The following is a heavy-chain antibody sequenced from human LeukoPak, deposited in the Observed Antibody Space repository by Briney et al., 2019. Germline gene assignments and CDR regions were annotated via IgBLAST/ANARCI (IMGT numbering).Heavy chain of an antibody. CDR1: GFTFSSYA. V-gene: IGHV3-23*01. CDR3: AKDRGDYPPYFDH. J-gene: IGHJ4*02. D-gene: IGHD2-21*02. Sequence: PGGSLRLSCAASGFTFSSYAMSWVRQAPGKGLEWVSAISGSGGSTYYADSVKGRFTISRDNSKNTLYLQMNNLQTEDTSIYYCAKDRGDYPPYFDHWGQGTLVTVSS. CDR2: ISGSGGST.